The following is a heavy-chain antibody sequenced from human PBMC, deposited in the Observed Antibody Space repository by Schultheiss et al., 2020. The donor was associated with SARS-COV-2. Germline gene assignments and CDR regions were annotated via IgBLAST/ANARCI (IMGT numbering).Heavy chain of an antibody. D-gene: IGHD6-13*01. V-gene: IGHV5-51*01. Sequence: GESLKISCKGSGYSFTSYWIGWVRQMPGKGLEWMGIIYPGDSDTRYSPSFQGQVTISADKSISTAYLQWSSLKASDTAMYYCARGQYSSSWYVGRNYYYGMDVWGQGTTVTVSS. CDR1: GYSFTSYW. CDR3: ARGQYSSSWYVGRNYYYGMDV. CDR2: IYPGDSDT. J-gene: IGHJ6*02.